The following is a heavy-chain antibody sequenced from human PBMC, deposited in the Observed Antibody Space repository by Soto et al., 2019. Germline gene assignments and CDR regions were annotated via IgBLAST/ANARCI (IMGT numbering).Heavy chain of an antibody. D-gene: IGHD2-15*01. CDR2: ISYDGSNK. J-gene: IGHJ4*02. CDR3: ASPIPCSGGRCYHP. Sequence: QVQLVESGGGVVQPGRSLRLSCAASGFTFSSYAMHWVRQAPGKGLECVAVISYDGSNKYYADSVKGRFTISRDNSKNTLYLQMNSLRAEDTAVYYCASPIPCSGGRCYHPGGQGTLVTVSS. CDR1: GFTFSSYA. V-gene: IGHV3-30-3*01.